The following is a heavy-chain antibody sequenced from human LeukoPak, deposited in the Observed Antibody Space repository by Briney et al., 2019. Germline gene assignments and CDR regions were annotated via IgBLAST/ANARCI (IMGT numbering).Heavy chain of an antibody. Sequence: GGSLRLSCAASGFTFSSYAMHWVRQAPGKGLEWVAVISYDGSNKYYADSVKGRFTISRDNSMNTLYLQMNSLRAEDTAVYYCAKVEYTSSWYGVGSLDYWGQGTLVTVSS. J-gene: IGHJ4*02. D-gene: IGHD6-13*01. CDR2: ISYDGSNK. CDR3: AKVEYTSSWYGVGSLDY. CDR1: GFTFSSYA. V-gene: IGHV3-30-3*01.